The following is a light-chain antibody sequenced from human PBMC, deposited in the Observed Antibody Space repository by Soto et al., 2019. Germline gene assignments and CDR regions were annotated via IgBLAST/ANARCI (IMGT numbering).Light chain of an antibody. Sequence: EIVMTQSPATLSVSPGERVTLSCRASQSVSSNVAWYQQKPGQAPRLLISDASTRATGIPARFSGSGSGTEFSLTISSLQSEDFAVYYCHQYNNWPPLTFGGGTKVDIK. J-gene: IGKJ4*01. CDR3: HQYNNWPPLT. V-gene: IGKV3-15*01. CDR2: DAS. CDR1: QSVSSN.